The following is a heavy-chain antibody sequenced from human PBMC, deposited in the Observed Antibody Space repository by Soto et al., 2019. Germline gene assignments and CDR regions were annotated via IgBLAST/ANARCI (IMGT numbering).Heavy chain of an antibody. CDR1: GFTFSSSW. CDR2: IKPDGSTT. Sequence: EVQLVESGGGLVQPGGSLRLSCAASGFTFSSSWMGWVRQASGKGLEWVANIKPDGSTTYYGDSLRGRFTVSRDNGNNLFYLQMHILRAEDTAVYYCARDPSRGGDFDSWGQGTLVTVSS. CDR3: ARDPSRGGDFDS. D-gene: IGHD3-10*01. V-gene: IGHV3-7*05. J-gene: IGHJ4*02.